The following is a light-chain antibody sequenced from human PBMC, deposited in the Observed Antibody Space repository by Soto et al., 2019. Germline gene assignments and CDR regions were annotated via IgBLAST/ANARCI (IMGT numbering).Light chain of an antibody. CDR2: EVT. Sequence: QSALTQPPSASGSPGQSVTISCTGTSSDVGGHNFVSWYQQHPGTAPKLMIYEVTKRPSGVPDRFSGSKSGNTASLTVSGLQAEDEADYYCSSYADNYHFSVVFGGGTKLTVL. CDR1: SSDVGGHNF. V-gene: IGLV2-8*01. J-gene: IGLJ2*01. CDR3: SSYADNYHFSVV.